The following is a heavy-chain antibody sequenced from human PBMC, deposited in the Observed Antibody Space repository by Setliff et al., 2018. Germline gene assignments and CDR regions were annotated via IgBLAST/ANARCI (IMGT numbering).Heavy chain of an antibody. Sequence: SETLSLTCTVSGGSISGFNYWTWIRQPAGEGLEWIGQIYTSWSTNYNPSLKSRVTMSGDTSKNQFSLKLSSVTAADTAVYYCAGSTVTQVDYWGQGTLVTVSS. CDR3: AGSTVTQVDY. CDR1: GGSISGFNY. D-gene: IGHD4-17*01. V-gene: IGHV4-4*07. CDR2: IYTSWST. J-gene: IGHJ4*02.